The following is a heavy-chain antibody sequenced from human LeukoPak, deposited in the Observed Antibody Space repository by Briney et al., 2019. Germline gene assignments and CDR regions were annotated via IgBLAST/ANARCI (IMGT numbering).Heavy chain of an antibody. CDR2: IYTSGST. Sequence: SETLSLTCTVAGGSISSSSDYWGWIRQPAGKGLEWIGRIYTSGSTNYNPSLKSRVTMSVDTSKNQFSLKLSSVTAADTAVYYCAREIPTQLRYFDYWGQGTLVTVSS. V-gene: IGHV4-61*02. CDR1: GGSISSSSDY. J-gene: IGHJ4*02. CDR3: AREIPTQLRYFDY. D-gene: IGHD1-1*01.